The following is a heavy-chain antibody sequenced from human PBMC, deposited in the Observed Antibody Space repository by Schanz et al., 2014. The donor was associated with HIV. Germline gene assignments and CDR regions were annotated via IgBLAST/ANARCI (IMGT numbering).Heavy chain of an antibody. CDR3: AREYSTWDRHFDY. V-gene: IGHV1-18*01. Sequence: QVQLVQSGAEVKKPGASMKVSCKASGYSFTNFDVSWVRQAPGQGLEWMGWISAHNGDTNYAQKFQGRITLTTDSPANTAYLELRSLTSDDTAVYYCAREYSTWDRHFDYWGQGTLVTVSP. CDR2: ISAHNGDT. CDR1: GYSFTNFD. J-gene: IGHJ4*02. D-gene: IGHD5-18*01.